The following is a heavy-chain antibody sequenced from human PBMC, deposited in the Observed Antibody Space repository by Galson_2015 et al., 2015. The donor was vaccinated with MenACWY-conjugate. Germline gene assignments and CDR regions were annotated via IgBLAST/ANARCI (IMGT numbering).Heavy chain of an antibody. CDR2: IYYSGST. CDR3: ARGTVVVVAARVSYYYYGMDV. CDR1: GGSISSYY. J-gene: IGHJ6*02. Sequence: SEPLSLTCTISGGSISSYYWSWIRQPPGKGLEWIGYIYYSGSTNYNPSLKSRVTISVDTSKNQFSLKLSSVTAADTAAYYCARGTVVVVAARVSYYYYGMDVWGQGTTVTVSS. V-gene: IGHV4-59*08. D-gene: IGHD2-15*01.